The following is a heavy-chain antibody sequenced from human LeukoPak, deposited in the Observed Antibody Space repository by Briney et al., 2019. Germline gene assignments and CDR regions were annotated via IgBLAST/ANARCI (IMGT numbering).Heavy chain of an antibody. CDR3: AGGVDYYDSSGYYGS. CDR2: IYTSGST. D-gene: IGHD3-22*01. V-gene: IGHV4-4*09. Sequence: SETLSLTCAVYGGSFSSYYWSWIRQPPGKGLEWIGYIYTSGSTNYNPSLKSRVTISVDTSKNQFSLKLSSVTAADTAVYYCAGGVDYYDSSGYYGSWGQGTLVTVSS. J-gene: IGHJ5*02. CDR1: GGSFSSYY.